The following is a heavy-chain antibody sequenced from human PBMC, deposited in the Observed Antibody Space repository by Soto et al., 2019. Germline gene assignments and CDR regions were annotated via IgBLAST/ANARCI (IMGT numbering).Heavy chain of an antibody. CDR1: GYSFTSYW. CDR3: ARLLMITFGGVTPDNYGMDV. Sequence: PGESLKISCKGSGYSFTSYWISWVRQIPGKGLEWMGRIDPSDSYTNYSPSFQGHVTISADKSISTAYLQWSSLKASDTAMYYCARLLMITFGGVTPDNYGMDVWGQGTTVTVSS. D-gene: IGHD3-16*01. CDR2: IDPSDSYT. V-gene: IGHV5-10-1*01. J-gene: IGHJ6*02.